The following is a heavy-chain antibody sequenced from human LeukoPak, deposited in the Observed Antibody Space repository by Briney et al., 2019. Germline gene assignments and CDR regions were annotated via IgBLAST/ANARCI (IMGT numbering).Heavy chain of an antibody. D-gene: IGHD1-26*01. CDR2: ISPSGGNT. CDR3: ARGEGYRVGAWWYFDY. J-gene: IGHJ4*02. CDR1: GYAFTSYY. Sequence: GASVKVSCKASGYAFTSYYIHWVRQAPGQGLEWVGIISPSGGNTGYAQKFQGRVTMTRDTSTSTVYMELSSLRSEDTAVYYCARGEGYRVGAWWYFDYWGQGTLVTVSS. V-gene: IGHV1-46*01.